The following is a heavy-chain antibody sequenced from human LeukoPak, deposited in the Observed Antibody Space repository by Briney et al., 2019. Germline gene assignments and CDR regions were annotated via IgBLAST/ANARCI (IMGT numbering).Heavy chain of an antibody. D-gene: IGHD3-22*01. CDR2: ISGSGGST. V-gene: IGHV3-23*01. J-gene: IGHJ3*02. CDR3: AKPTYYYDSSGYWAFDI. Sequence: GGSLRLFCAASGFTFSSYAMSSVRQAPGKGLEWVSAISGSGGSTYYADSVKGRFTISRDNSKNTLYLQMNSLRAEDTAVYYCAKPTYYYDSSGYWAFDIWGQGTMVTVSS. CDR1: GFTFSSYA.